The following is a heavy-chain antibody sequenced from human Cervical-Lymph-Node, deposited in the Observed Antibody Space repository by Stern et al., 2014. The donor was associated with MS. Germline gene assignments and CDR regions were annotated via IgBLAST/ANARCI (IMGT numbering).Heavy chain of an antibody. CDR1: GFILRDFV. Sequence: VQLVESGGGEVQPGRSLRLTCEVSGFILRDFVMHWVRQAPGKGLEWVAVMSPDESYRDHPDSVKGRFTISRDNSKNILFLQMNSVRPEDTAVYYCSGGRDDETFDIWGQGTLVTVS. V-gene: IGHV3-30*04. J-gene: IGHJ3*02. CDR3: SGGRDDETFDI. CDR2: MSPDESYR. D-gene: IGHD1-1*01.